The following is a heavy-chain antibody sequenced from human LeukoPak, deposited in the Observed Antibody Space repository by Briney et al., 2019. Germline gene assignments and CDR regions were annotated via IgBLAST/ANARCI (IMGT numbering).Heavy chain of an antibody. CDR1: GYTFTSYG. D-gene: IGHD3-10*01. J-gene: IGHJ6*03. CDR3: ARRPSITMVRGGQWYYYMDV. CDR2: INPSGGST. V-gene: IGHV1-46*01. Sequence: ASVKVSCKASGYTFTSYGISWVRQAPGQGLEWMGLINPSGGSTNYAQKFPGSVTMTRDTSTSTVYMELSSLRSEDTAVYYCARRPSITMVRGGQWYYYMDVWGKGTTVTISS.